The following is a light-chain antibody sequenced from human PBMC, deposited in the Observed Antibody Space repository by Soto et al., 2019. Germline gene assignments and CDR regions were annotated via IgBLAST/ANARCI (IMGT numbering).Light chain of an antibody. CDR1: SSDVGGYNY. Sequence: QSVLTQPASVSGSPGQSITISCTGTSSDVGGYNYVSWYQQHPGKAPKLMIYDVSNRPSGVSNRFSGSKSGNPASLTISGLQAEDEADYYCSSYKSSSPLVFGTGTKVTVL. CDR3: SSYKSSSPLV. V-gene: IGLV2-14*01. CDR2: DVS. J-gene: IGLJ1*01.